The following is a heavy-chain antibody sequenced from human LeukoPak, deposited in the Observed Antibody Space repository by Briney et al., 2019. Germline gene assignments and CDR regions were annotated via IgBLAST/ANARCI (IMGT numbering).Heavy chain of an antibody. CDR3: ARHDTGDAFDY. Sequence: PGGSLRLSCAASGFTFGNSEMNWVCQAPGKGLEWISYISNGGSTIYYAGSVKGRFTIARDNAKNSLSLQMNSLRVEDTAVYYCARHDTGDAFDYWGQGALVTVSS. J-gene: IGHJ4*02. V-gene: IGHV3-48*03. CDR2: ISNGGSTI. D-gene: IGHD2-21*01. CDR1: GFTFGNSE.